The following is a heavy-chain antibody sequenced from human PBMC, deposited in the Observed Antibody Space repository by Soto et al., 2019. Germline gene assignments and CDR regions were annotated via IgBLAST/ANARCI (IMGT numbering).Heavy chain of an antibody. J-gene: IGHJ4*02. V-gene: IGHV1-69*18. CDR2: VIPSIESP. CDR1: GGTFTTYS. D-gene: IGHD3-10*01. Sequence: QVQLVQSGAEVKKPGSSVQVSCKASGGTFTTYSFIWVRQAPGQGLEWLGSVIPSIESPNYAQKFQDRVTIGAGESTRTAFWQLSSLTSDDTAVYCCARGSEECSNLGFGDSWGQGTLVTASS. CDR3: ARGSEECSNLGFGDS.